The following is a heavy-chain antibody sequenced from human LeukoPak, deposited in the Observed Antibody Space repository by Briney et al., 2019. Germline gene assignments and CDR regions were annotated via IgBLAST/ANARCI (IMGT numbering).Heavy chain of an antibody. CDR1: GFTFDDYA. CDR3: AKEGYSSPYYFDY. D-gene: IGHD6-19*01. CDR2: ISWNSGSI. V-gene: IGHV3-9*01. J-gene: IGHJ4*02. Sequence: QTGGSLRLSCAASGFTFDDYAMHWVRQAPGKGLEWVSGISWNSGSIAYADSVKGRFTISRDNAKNSLYLQMNSLRAEDTALYYCAKEGYSSPYYFDYWGQGTLVTVSS.